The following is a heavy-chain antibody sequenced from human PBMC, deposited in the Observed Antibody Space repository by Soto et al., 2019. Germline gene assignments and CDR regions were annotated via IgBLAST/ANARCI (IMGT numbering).Heavy chain of an antibody. Sequence: SETLSLTCTVSGDSISGGASFWSWIRQPPGKGLEWIANVYYSGSSYYNPSLKSRLTISVDTTKNQFSLQLKSMTAADTAVYYCAKLSCTSSTCYFPGWLDPWGQGTLVTVSS. CDR3: AKLSCTSSTCYFPGWLDP. D-gene: IGHD2-2*01. J-gene: IGHJ5*02. V-gene: IGHV4-31*03. CDR2: VYYSGSS. CDR1: GDSISGGASF.